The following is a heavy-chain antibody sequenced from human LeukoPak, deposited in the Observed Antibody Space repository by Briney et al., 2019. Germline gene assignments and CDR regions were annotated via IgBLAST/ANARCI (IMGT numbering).Heavy chain of an antibody. CDR2: ISSSGGST. V-gene: IGHV3-23*01. D-gene: IGHD5-18*01. Sequence: PGGSLRLSCAASGVTFSSYARTWVRQAPGKGLEWVSSISSSGGSTYYADSVRGRFTISRDNSKSTLSLQMNSLRAEDTAIYYCVTYRQVMLPFEAWGQGTLVTVSS. CDR3: VTYRQVMLPFEA. J-gene: IGHJ5*02. CDR1: GVTFSSYA.